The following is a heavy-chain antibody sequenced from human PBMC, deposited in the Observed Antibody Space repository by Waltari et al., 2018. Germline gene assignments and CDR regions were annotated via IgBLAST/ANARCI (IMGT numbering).Heavy chain of an antibody. D-gene: IGHD3-22*01. CDR1: GGSISSGDYY. Sequence: QVQLQESGPGLVKPSQTLSLTCTVSGGSISSGDYYWSWIRQPPGKGLEWIGYIYYSGSTYYNPSLKSRVTISVDTSKNQFSLKLSSVTAADTAVYYCAKLSGYDSSGYYYGDYWGQGTLVTVSS. J-gene: IGHJ4*02. CDR3: AKLSGYDSSGYYYGDY. CDR2: IYYSGST. V-gene: IGHV4-30-4*08.